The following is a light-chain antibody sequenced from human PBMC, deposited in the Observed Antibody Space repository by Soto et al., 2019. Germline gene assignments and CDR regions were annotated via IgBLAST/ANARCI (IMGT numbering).Light chain of an antibody. J-gene: IGLJ1*01. Sequence: QSVLSQPASVSGSPGQSITISCTGTSSDVGGFEYVSWYQHQPGKAPKLIIYDVTKRPSGVSNRFSGSKSGNTASLTVSGLQAEDEADYYCSSYAGSSTVFGTGTKVTVL. CDR1: SSDVGGFEY. V-gene: IGLV2-14*01. CDR2: DVT. CDR3: SSYAGSSTV.